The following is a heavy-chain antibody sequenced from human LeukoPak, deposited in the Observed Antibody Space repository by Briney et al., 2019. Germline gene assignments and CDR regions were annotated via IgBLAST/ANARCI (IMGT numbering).Heavy chain of an antibody. CDR2: IYYSGST. CDR1: GGSISSSSYY. D-gene: IGHD1-26*01. CDR3: ARRRYIGGIGNY. Sequence: SETLSLTCTVSGGSISSSSYYWGWIRQPPGKGLEWIGSIYYSGSTYYNPSLKSRVTISVDTSKNQFSLKLSSVTAADTAVYYCARRRYIGGIGNYWGQGTLVTVSS. J-gene: IGHJ4*02. V-gene: IGHV4-39*07.